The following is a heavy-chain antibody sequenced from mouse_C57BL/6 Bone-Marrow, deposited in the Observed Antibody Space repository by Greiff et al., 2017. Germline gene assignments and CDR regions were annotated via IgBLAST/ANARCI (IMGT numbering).Heavy chain of an antibody. CDR1: GFTFSDYY. J-gene: IGHJ4*01. CDR3: ARGGGMDY. V-gene: IGHV5-16*01. CDR2: INYDGSST. Sequence: EVMLVESEGGLVQPGSSMKLSCTASGFTFSDYYMAWVRQVPEKGLEWVANINYDGSSTYYLDSLKSRFIISRDNAKNILYLQMSSLKSEDTATYYCARGGGMDYWGQGTSVTVSS.